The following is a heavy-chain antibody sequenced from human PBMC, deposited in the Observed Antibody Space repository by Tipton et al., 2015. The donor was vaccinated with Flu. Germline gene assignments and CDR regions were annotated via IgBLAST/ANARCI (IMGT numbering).Heavy chain of an antibody. Sequence: TLSLTCTVSGAAISSSSYYWDWIRQPPGKGLEWIGSIYHNSGSTYYNPSLKSRVTISVDTSKNQFSLKLSSVTAADTAVYYCARSSTAGGPLRPWGQGTLVTVSS. CDR3: ARSSTAGGPLRP. J-gene: IGHJ5*02. V-gene: IGHV4-39*07. CDR1: GAAISSSSYY. CDR2: IYHNSGST. D-gene: IGHD2/OR15-2a*01.